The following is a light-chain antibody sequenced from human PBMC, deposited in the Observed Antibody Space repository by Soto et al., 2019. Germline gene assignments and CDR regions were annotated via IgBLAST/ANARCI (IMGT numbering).Light chain of an antibody. CDR1: QSVSSN. CDR3: QQYNNWPPKRT. V-gene: IGKV3D-15*01. CDR2: GAS. J-gene: IGKJ1*01. Sequence: EIVMTQSPATLSVSPGERATLSCRALQSVSSNLAWYQQKPGQAPRLLIYGASTRATGIPARFSGSGSGTEFTLTISSLQSEDFAVYYCQQYNNWPPKRTFGQGTKVDI.